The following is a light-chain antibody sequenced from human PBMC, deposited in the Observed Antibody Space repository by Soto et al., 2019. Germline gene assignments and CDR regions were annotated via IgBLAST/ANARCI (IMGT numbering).Light chain of an antibody. J-gene: IGLJ3*02. CDR3: SSSTSTTTV. V-gene: IGLV2-14*01. Sequence: QSALTQPASVSGSPGQSITISCTGTSSDVGGYNFVFWYQQHPGKAPKLMIYEVSNRPSGVSNRFSGSKSGNTASLNISGLQAEDEADYYCSSSTSTTTVFGGGTKLTVL. CDR1: SSDVGGYNF. CDR2: EVS.